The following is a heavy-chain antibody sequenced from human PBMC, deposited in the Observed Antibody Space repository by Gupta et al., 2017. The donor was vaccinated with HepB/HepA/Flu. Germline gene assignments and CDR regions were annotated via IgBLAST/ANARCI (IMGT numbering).Heavy chain of an antibody. CDR1: GLTFSNYN. J-gene: IGHJ3*02. CDR2: ISSSANSV. Sequence: EVQLVESGGGLVQPGGSLRLSCALSGLTFSNYNLNWVRQAPGKGLEWLSYISSSANSVFYTDSVKGRFIISRDNAKDSLNLQMSNLRDEDTAMYYCATNGTSMTTARFPAFDIWGQGTMVIVSS. CDR3: ATNGTSMTTARFPAFDI. V-gene: IGHV3-48*02. D-gene: IGHD4-17*01.